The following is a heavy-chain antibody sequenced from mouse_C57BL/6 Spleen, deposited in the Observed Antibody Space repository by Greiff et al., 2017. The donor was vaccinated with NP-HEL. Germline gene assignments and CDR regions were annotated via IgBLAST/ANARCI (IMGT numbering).Heavy chain of an antibody. CDR3: ASGGYDVRFAY. D-gene: IGHD2-2*01. CDR2: IDLSDSST. J-gene: IGHJ3*01. V-gene: IGHV1-69*01. Sequence: QRPGQGLEWIGEIDLSDSSTNYNQTFKGKSTLTVDKSSSTAYMQLSSLTSEDSAVYYCASGGYDVRFAYWGQGTLVTVSA.